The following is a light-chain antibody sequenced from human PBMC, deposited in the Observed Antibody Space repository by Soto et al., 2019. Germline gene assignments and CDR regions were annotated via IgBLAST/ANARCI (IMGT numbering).Light chain of an antibody. J-gene: IGLJ3*02. Sequence: QAVVTQEPSLTVSPEGTVTLTCGSSTGAVTSGHYPYWFQQKPGQAPRTLIYDTSNKHSWTPARFSGSLLGGKAALTLSGAQPEDEAEYYCLLSYSGARTYWVFGGGTKVTVL. CDR3: LLSYSGARTYWV. CDR2: DTS. CDR1: TGAVTSGHY. V-gene: IGLV7-46*01.